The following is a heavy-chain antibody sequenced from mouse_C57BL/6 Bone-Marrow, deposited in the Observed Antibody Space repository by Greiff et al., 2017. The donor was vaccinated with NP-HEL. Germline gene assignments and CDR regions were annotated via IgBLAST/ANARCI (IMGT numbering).Heavy chain of an antibody. J-gene: IGHJ2*01. D-gene: IGHD1-1*01. V-gene: IGHV3-6*01. CDR3: ARGNYYGRGHFDY. CDR2: ISYDGSN. Sequence: VQLKESGPGLVKPSQSLSLTCSVTGYSITSGYYWNWIRQFPGNKLEWMGYISYDGSNNYNPSLKNRISITRDTSKNQFFLKLNSVTTEDTATYYCARGNYYGRGHFDYWGQGTTLTVSS. CDR1: GYSITSGYY.